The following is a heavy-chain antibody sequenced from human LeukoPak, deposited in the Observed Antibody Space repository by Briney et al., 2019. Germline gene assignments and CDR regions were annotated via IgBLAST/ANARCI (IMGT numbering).Heavy chain of an antibody. Sequence: ASVKVSCKASGYTFTSFDINWVRQATGQGPEWMGWMNPSSGDTGYAQKFQGRVTFTRDTSTNTAYMELSSLTSEDTAVYYCARVHPGIAVAGPGPFDYWGQGTLVTVSS. CDR3: ARVHPGIAVAGPGPFDY. CDR1: GYTFTSFD. J-gene: IGHJ4*02. D-gene: IGHD6-19*01. CDR2: MNPSSGDT. V-gene: IGHV1-8*03.